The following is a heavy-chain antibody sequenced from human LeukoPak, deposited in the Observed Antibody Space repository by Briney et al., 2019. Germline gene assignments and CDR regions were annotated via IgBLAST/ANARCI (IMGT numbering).Heavy chain of an antibody. CDR3: ARDFGSGFCSGTSCYGYSSLAY. J-gene: IGHJ4*02. Sequence: PGGSLRLSCAASGFTFSDYWMYWVRQAPGKGLMWVSRISSDGSSTTYADSVKGRFTISRDNAKNTLYLQTSSLRAGDTAVYYCARDFGSGFCSGTSCYGYSSLAYWGQGTLVTVSS. CDR1: GFTFSDYW. D-gene: IGHD2-2*01. V-gene: IGHV3-74*01. CDR2: ISSDGSST.